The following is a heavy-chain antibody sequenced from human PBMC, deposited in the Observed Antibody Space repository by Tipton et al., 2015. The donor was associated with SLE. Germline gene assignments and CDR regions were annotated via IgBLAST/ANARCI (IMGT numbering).Heavy chain of an antibody. V-gene: IGHV4-34*01. D-gene: IGHD2-15*01. CDR2: INHSGST. J-gene: IGHJ3*02. CDR3: ARGNDIVVARDALDI. CDR1: GGSFSGYY. Sequence: TLSLTCAVYGGSFSGYYWSWIRQPPGKGLEWIGEINHSGSTNYNPTLKSRVTISVDTSKNQFSLKLSSVTAADTAVYYCARGNDIVVARDALDIWGQGTMVTVSS.